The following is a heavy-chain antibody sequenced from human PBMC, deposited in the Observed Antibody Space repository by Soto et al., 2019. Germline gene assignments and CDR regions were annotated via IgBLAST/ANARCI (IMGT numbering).Heavy chain of an antibody. CDR3: ASPRTIRYYYYMDV. V-gene: IGHV3-11*01. J-gene: IGHJ6*03. D-gene: IGHD2-8*01. CDR1: GFTFSDYY. Sequence: QVQLVESGGGLVKPGGSLRLSCAASGFTFSDYYMSWIRQAPGKGLEWVSYISSSGSTIYYEDSVKGRFTISRDNAKNSLYLQMNSLRAEDTAVDYCASPRTIRYYYYMDVWGKGTTVTVSS. CDR2: ISSSGSTI.